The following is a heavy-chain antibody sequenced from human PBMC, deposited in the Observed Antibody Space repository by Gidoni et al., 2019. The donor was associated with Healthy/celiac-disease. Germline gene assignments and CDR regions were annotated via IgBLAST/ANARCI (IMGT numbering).Heavy chain of an antibody. CDR3: ARDSGGKGEVVYYD. CDR1: GGFISRGGYY. J-gene: IGHJ4*02. Sequence: QVQLQESGPGLVKPSQTLSLTCTVSGGFISRGGYYWSWIRQHPGKCLEWIGSIYYSGSTYYNPSLKSRVTISVDTSKNQFSLKLSSVTAADTAVYYGARDSGGKGEVVYYDWGQGTLVTVSS. D-gene: IGHD3-16*01. V-gene: IGHV4-31*03. CDR2: IYYSGST.